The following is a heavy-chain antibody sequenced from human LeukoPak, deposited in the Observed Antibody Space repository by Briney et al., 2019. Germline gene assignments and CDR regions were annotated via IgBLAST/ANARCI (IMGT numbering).Heavy chain of an antibody. CDR3: ARGNAVGV. CDR1: GFTFSSYW. Sequence: GGSLRLSCAASGFTFSSYWMTWVRQAPGKGLEWVANINQDGSERYYVDSVKGRFTISRVNAKNSLSLQMNSLRAEDTALYYCARGNAVGVWGQGTTVTASS. V-gene: IGHV3-7*01. CDR2: INQDGSER. J-gene: IGHJ6*02.